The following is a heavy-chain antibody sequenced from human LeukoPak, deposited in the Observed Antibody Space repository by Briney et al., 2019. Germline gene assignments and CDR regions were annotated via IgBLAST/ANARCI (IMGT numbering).Heavy chain of an antibody. Sequence: SETLSLTCTVSGYSISSSHYWSWIRQPPGKGLEWIGYIYYSGSTNYNPSLKSRVTISVDTSKNQFSLKLSSVTAADTAVYYCARGRIITTRSGTYNAEFDYWGQGTLVTVSS. CDR1: GYSISSSHY. CDR2: IYYSGST. D-gene: IGHD3-10*01. V-gene: IGHV4-59*11. CDR3: ARGRIITTRSGTYNAEFDY. J-gene: IGHJ4*02.